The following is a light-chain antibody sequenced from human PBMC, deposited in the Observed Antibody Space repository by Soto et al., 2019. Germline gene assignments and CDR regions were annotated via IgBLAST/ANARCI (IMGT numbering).Light chain of an antibody. CDR2: GNS. CDR3: QSYDSSLSGYV. V-gene: IGLV1-40*01. Sequence: QSVLTQPPSVSGAPGQRVTISGTGSTSNIGAGYDVHWYQQLPGTAPKLLIYGNSNRPSGVPDRFSGSKSVTSASLAVTGLQAEDGADYYCQSYDSSLSGYVFGTG. J-gene: IGLJ1*01. CDR1: TSNIGAGYD.